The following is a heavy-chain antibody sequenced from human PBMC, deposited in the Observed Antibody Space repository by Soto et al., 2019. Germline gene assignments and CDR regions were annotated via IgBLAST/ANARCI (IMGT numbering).Heavy chain of an antibody. CDR1: GYTFTNYG. CDR3: AIDGVASPVTTLDY. V-gene: IGHV1-18*01. J-gene: IGHJ4*02. Sequence: ASVKVSCKASGYTFTNYGISWVRQAPGQGLEWMGWISGYNGNTKYAQKHKGRVSMTTDTSTSTAYMELWSLRSDDTAVYYCAIDGVASPVTTLDYWGQGTLVTVAS. D-gene: IGHD4-17*01. CDR2: ISGYNGNT.